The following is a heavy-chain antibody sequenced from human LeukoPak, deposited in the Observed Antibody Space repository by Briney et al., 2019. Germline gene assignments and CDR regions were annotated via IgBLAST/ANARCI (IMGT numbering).Heavy chain of an antibody. CDR3: ARADPFYGAGSYAGSWFDP. D-gene: IGHD3-10*01. Sequence: GASVKVSCKASGYSFTRYGISWVRQAPGQGLEWMGWISAYNGNTKYVPKLQGRVTMTIDTSTSTAYMELSSLRSEDTAVYYCARADPFYGAGSYAGSWFDPWGRGTLVTVSS. CDR1: GYSFTRYG. CDR2: ISAYNGNT. J-gene: IGHJ5*02. V-gene: IGHV1-18*01.